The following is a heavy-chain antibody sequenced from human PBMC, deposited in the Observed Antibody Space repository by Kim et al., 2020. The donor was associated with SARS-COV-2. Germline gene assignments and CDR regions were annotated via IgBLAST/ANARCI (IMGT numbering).Heavy chain of an antibody. CDR2: ISWNSVTI. CDR1: GFTFDDYA. V-gene: IGHV3-9*01. J-gene: IGHJ4*02. CDR3: AKGPSRNNGYYYFDY. D-gene: IGHD3-22*01. Sequence: GGSLRLSCAASGFTFDDYAMHWVRQSPGKGLEWVASISWNSVTIGYADSVKGRFTISRDNAKNSLYLQMNSLRAEDTALYYCAKGPSRNNGYYYFDYWGQRTLVTVSS.